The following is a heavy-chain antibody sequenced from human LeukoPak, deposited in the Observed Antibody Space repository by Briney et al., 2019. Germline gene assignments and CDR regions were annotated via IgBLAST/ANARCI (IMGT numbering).Heavy chain of an antibody. J-gene: IGHJ5*02. V-gene: IGHV1-46*03. CDR1: GYTFTSYG. Sequence: GASVKVSCKASGYTFTSYGISWVRQAPGQGLEWMGIINPSGGSTSYAQKFQGRVTMTRDTSTSTVYMELSSLRSEDTAVYYCARVGVGVKFDPWGQGTLVTVSS. D-gene: IGHD3-3*01. CDR3: ARVGVGVKFDP. CDR2: INPSGGST.